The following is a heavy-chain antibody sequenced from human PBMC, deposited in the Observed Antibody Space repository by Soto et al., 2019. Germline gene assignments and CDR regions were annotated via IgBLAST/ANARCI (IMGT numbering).Heavy chain of an antibody. Sequence: ASVKVSCKASGYTFTSYGISWVRQAPGQGLEWMGWISIYNGDTDYAQKLQGRVTMTTDTSTTTAYMELSSLRSEDTAVYYCAREGSHGTRYYYGMDVWGQGTTVTVSS. V-gene: IGHV1-18*04. D-gene: IGHD3-16*01. CDR2: ISIYNGDT. CDR1: GYTFTSYG. CDR3: AREGSHGTRYYYGMDV. J-gene: IGHJ6*02.